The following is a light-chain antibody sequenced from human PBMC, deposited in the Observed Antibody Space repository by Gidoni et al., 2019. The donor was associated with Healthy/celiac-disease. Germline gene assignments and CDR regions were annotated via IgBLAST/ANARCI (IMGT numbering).Light chain of an antibody. CDR1: QGISSA. Sequence: AIQLTQSPSSLSASVGDRVTITCRASQGISSALAWYQQKPGKAPKLLIYDASSLESGVPSRFSGSGAGTDFTLTISSLQPEDFATDYCQQFNSYPPSITFGQGTRLEIK. CDR2: DAS. CDR3: QQFNSYPPSIT. J-gene: IGKJ5*01. V-gene: IGKV1-13*02.